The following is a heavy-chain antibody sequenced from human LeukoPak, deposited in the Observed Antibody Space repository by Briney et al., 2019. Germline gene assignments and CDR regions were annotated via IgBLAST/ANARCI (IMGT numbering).Heavy chain of an antibody. V-gene: IGHV3-23*01. D-gene: IGHD6-19*01. J-gene: IGHJ4*02. CDR1: GFTFSNYA. Sequence: HPGGSLRLSCAASGFTFSNYAMNWVRQAPGKGLEWVSSISGGAGSASYADSVKGRFTMSRDNSRNTLYLQMNSLRAEDTAVYYCARDYSSGWGQGTLVTVSS. CDR3: ARDYSSG. CDR2: ISGGAGSA.